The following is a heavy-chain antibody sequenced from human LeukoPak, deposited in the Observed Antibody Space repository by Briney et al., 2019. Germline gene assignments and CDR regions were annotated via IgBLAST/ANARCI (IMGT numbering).Heavy chain of an antibody. CDR3: ARDPIGLRFNTLVTAEDAFDI. Sequence: ASVKVSCKASGYTFTSYGISWVRQAPGQGLEWMGWISAYNGNTNYAQKLQGRVTMTTDTSTSTAYMELRSLRSDDTAVYYCARDPIGLRFNTLVTAEDAFDIWGQGTMVTVSS. J-gene: IGHJ3*02. CDR2: ISAYNGNT. V-gene: IGHV1-18*01. D-gene: IGHD2-21*02. CDR1: GYTFTSYG.